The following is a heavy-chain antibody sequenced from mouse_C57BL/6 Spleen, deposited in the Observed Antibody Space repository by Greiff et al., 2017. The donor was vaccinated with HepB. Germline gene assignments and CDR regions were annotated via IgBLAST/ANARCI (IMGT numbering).Heavy chain of an antibody. CDR3: ANDGYYPAWFAY. CDR2: INPYNGDT. D-gene: IGHD2-3*01. J-gene: IGHJ3*01. CDR1: GYSFTGYF. V-gene: IGHV1-20*01. Sequence: EVKLVESGPELVKPGDSVKISCKASGYSFTGYFMNWVMQSHGKSLEWIGRINPYNGDTFYNQKFKGKATLTVDKSSSTAHMELRSLTSEDSAVYYCANDGYYPAWFAYWGQGTLVTVSA.